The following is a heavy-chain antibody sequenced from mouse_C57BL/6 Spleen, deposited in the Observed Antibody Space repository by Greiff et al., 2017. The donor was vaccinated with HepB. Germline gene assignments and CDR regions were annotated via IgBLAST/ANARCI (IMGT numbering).Heavy chain of an antibody. CDR1: GYTFTSYG. Sequence: VQLQESGAELARPGASVKLSCKASGYTFTSYGISWVKQRTGQGLEWIGEIYPRSGNTYYNEKFKGKATLTADKSSSTAYMELRSLTSEDSAVYFCASPYYGTDYWGQGTTLTVSS. V-gene: IGHV1-81*01. CDR3: ASPYYGTDY. CDR2: IYPRSGNT. D-gene: IGHD1-1*01. J-gene: IGHJ2*01.